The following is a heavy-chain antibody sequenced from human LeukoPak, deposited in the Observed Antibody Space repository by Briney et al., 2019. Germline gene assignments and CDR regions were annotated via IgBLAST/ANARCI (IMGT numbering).Heavy chain of an antibody. Sequence: SGGSLRLSCAASGFTFSSYGMHWVRQAPGKGLEWVAVIWYDGSNKYYADSVKGRFTISRDNSKNTLYLQMNSLRAEDTAVYYCARDADIVVVVAATRYGYGMDVWGQGTTVTVSS. V-gene: IGHV3-33*01. CDR2: IWYDGSNK. CDR1: GFTFSSYG. CDR3: ARDADIVVVVAATRYGYGMDV. D-gene: IGHD2-15*01. J-gene: IGHJ6*02.